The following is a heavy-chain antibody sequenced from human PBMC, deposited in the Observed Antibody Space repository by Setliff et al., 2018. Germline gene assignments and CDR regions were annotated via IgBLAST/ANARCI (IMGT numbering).Heavy chain of an antibody. CDR2: VYWDGDQ. V-gene: IGHV2-5*02. CDR3: ALRRGNEWHLVRWFDP. J-gene: IGHJ5*02. CDR1: GGAIDNRYYW. Sequence: TLSLTCAVSGGAIDNRYYWGWIRQPPGKALEWLALVYWDGDQRYSPSLNSRLSITKDSSKSQVFLTMTNMDPVDTATYYCALRRGNEWHLVRWFDPWGPGIQVTVSS. D-gene: IGHD6-6*01.